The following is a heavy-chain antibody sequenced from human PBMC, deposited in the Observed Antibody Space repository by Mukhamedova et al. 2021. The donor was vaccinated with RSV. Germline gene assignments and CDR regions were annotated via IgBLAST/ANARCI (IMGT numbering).Heavy chain of an antibody. J-gene: IGHJ4*02. V-gene: IGHV3-66*03. CDR2: GDT. D-gene: IGHD2-2*01. CDR3: TRDLAGESASWVTFYS. Sequence: GDTQYGDPVKGRFTISRDTSKNTLYLQMDTLRPEDTAVYYCTRDLAGESASWVTFYSWGQGTLVTVSS.